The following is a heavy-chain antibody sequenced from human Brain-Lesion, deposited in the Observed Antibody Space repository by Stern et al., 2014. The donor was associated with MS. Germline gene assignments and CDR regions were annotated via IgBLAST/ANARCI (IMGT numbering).Heavy chain of an antibody. CDR3: ARDQRGITIFGVVTGYYYLGMDV. V-gene: IGHV1-2*02. J-gene: IGHJ6*02. CDR1: GYIFTGYY. D-gene: IGHD3-3*01. CDR2: INPNTGGA. Sequence: VQLVESGAEVKKPGASVKVSCKTSGYIFTGYYIHWVRQAPGQGLEWMAWINPNTGGAKDAQKFQGRVTMSRDTSISTAYVELSSLTSDDTAVYYCARDQRGITIFGVVTGYYYLGMDVWGQGTTVTVSS.